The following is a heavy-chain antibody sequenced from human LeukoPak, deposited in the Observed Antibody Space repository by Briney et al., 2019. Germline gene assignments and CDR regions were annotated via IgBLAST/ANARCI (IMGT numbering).Heavy chain of an antibody. CDR2: ISGTGGAT. J-gene: IGHJ5*01. V-gene: IGHV3-23*01. CDR3: VKDPRDTYRTNWFVS. Sequence: GGSLRLSCVASGFSFGNYAMSWVRRAPGKGLQWVSQISGTGGATWYAGFARDRFTISRDNSKKTLYLQMSGLRVEDTAMYYCVKDPRDTYRTNWFVSWGQGTLLIVSS. CDR1: GFSFGNYA. D-gene: IGHD2-21*01.